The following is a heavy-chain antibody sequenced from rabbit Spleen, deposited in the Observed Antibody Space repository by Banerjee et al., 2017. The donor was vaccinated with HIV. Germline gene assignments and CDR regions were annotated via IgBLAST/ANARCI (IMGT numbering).Heavy chain of an antibody. D-gene: IGHD4-1*01. CDR1: GLSFSSSYY. Sequence: QSLEESGGDLVKPEGSLTLTCTASGLSFSSSYYMCWVRQAPGKGLEWIGCIDAGSRTYTYYASGAKGRFTITKTSSTTVTLQMSSLTASDTATYFCARDSGDYSGGGSVNLWGPGTLVTVS. CDR3: ARDSGDYSGGGSVNL. J-gene: IGHJ4*01. CDR2: IDAGSRTYT. V-gene: IGHV1S40*01.